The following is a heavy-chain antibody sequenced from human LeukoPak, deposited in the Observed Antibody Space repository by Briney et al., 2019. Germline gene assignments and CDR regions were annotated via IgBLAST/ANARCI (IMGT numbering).Heavy chain of an antibody. CDR1: GFTFSNYG. Sequence: PGGSLRLSCAASGFTFSNYGMRWVRQAPGKGLEWVSAISGSGGTTYYADSVKGRFTISRDNSKNTLYLQMNSLRAEDTAVYYCANQEIDFWSGYYHLDRYPDYWGQGTLVTVSS. CDR3: ANQEIDFWSGYYHLDRYPDY. CDR2: ISGSGGTT. J-gene: IGHJ4*02. D-gene: IGHD3-3*01. V-gene: IGHV3-23*01.